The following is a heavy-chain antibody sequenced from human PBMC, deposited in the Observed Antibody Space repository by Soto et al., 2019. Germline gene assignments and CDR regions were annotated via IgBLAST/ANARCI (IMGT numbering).Heavy chain of an antibody. Sequence: GGSLRLSCAASGSTFSTYAMSWVRQAPGKGLEWVSAISGSGDSTYSADSVRGRFTISRDNSINTLYLQMNNLGYEDTAVYYCARPRGYGVFNAYDIWGQGTMVTDSS. J-gene: IGHJ3*02. D-gene: IGHD4-17*01. CDR3: ARPRGYGVFNAYDI. CDR1: GSTFSTYA. V-gene: IGHV3-23*01. CDR2: ISGSGDST.